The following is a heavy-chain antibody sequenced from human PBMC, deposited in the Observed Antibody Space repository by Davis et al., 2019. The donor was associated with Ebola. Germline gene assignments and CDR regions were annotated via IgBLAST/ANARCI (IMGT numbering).Heavy chain of an antibody. CDR1: GFTFSSYW. CDR2: IKQDGSEK. V-gene: IGHV3-7*03. Sequence: GESLKISCAASGFTFSSYWMSWVRQAPGKGLEWVANIKQDGSEKYYVDSVKGRFTISRDNAKNSLYLQMNSLRAEDTAVYYCARDYDAFDIWGQGTMVTVSS. CDR3: ARDYDAFDI. J-gene: IGHJ3*02.